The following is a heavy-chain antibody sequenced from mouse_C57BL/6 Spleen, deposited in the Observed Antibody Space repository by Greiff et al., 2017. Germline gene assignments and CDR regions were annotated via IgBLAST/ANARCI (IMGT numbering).Heavy chain of an antibody. CDR2: IDPETGGT. J-gene: IGHJ3*01. Sequence: VHLVESGAELVRPGASVTLSCKASGYTFTDYEMHWVKQTPVHGLEWIGAIDPETGGTAYNQKFKGKAILTADKSSSTAYMELRSLTSEDSAVYYCTRPFAYWGQGTLVTVSA. V-gene: IGHV1-15*01. CDR1: GYTFTDYE. CDR3: TRPFAY.